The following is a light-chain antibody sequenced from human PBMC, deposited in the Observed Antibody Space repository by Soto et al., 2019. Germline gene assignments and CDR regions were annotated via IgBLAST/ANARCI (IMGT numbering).Light chain of an antibody. Sequence: EIVMTQSPATLSVSPGERVSLSCRASQSVSNKLIWYQQKPGQAPRLLMYGASTRASGIPARFSGSGSGTEFTLTISSLQSEDFAVYYCLHYINWPFTFGPGTKVDIK. J-gene: IGKJ3*01. CDR3: LHYINWPFT. CDR2: GAS. V-gene: IGKV3-15*01. CDR1: QSVSNK.